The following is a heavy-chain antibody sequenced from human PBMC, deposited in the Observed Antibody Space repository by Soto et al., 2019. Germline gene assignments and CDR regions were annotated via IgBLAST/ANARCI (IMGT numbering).Heavy chain of an antibody. CDR2: INHSGST. CDR3: ARGQWLPRGEY. D-gene: IGHD6-19*01. V-gene: IGHV4-34*02. CDR1: GGSFSGFF. J-gene: IGHJ4*02. Sequence: QVQLQQWGAGLLKPSETLSLTCAVHGGSFSGFFWTWIRQPPGKGLEWIGEINHSGSTNYNPSLTSRVTISVDTSENQFSLRLTSVTAADTAVDYCARGQWLPRGEYWGQGTLVTGSS.